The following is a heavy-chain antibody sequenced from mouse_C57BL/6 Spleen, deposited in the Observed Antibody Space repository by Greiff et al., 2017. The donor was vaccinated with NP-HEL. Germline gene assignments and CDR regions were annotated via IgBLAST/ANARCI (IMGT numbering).Heavy chain of an antibody. Sequence: QVQLQQSGAELMKPGASVKLSCKATGYTFTGYWIEWVKQRPGHGLERIGEILPGSGSTNYNEKFKGQATFTADISSNTADMQLSSLTTEEAAICYCARWAYGGGLDDWSQGTTLTVSS. CDR3: ARWAYGGGLDD. J-gene: IGHJ2*01. CDR1: GYTFTGYW. D-gene: IGHD6-5*01. CDR2: ILPGSGST. V-gene: IGHV1-9*01.